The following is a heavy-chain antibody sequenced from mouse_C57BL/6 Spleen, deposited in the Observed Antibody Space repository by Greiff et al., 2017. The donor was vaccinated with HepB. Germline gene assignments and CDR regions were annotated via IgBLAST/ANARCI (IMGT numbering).Heavy chain of an antibody. D-gene: IGHD2-3*01. J-gene: IGHJ4*01. V-gene: IGHV2-5*01. Sequence: VQLQQSGPGLVQPSQSLSITCTVSGFSLTSYGVHWVRQSPGKGLEWLGVIWRGGSTDYNAAFMSRLSITKDNSKSQVFFKMNSLQADDTAIYYCAKNLDDGYYSAMDYWGQGTSVTVSS. CDR1: GFSLTSYG. CDR3: AKNLDDGYYSAMDY. CDR2: IWRGGST.